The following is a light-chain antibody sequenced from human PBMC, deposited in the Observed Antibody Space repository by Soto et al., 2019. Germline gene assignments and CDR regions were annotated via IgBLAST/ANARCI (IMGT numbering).Light chain of an antibody. Sequence: EIVLTQSPATLSLSPGERATLSCKASQSVNTYIAWYQQKPGQAPRLLIYDASNRATAIPPRFSGSGSGTDFTFTISSLEPEDFAVYYRQQRSNLPLTFGGGTKVEIK. V-gene: IGKV3-11*01. CDR2: DAS. J-gene: IGKJ4*01. CDR3: QQRSNLPLT. CDR1: QSVNTY.